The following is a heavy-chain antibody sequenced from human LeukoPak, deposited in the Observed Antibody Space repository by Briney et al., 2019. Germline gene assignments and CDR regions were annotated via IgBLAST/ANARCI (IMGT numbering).Heavy chain of an antibody. CDR2: ITAYNDNT. Sequence: ASVKVSCKASGYTFTSYGISWVRQAPGQGLEWMGWITAYNDNTNYAQKLQGRVTMTTDTSTSTAYMELRSLRSDDTAVYYCAKDRYNDYEGGWFDPWGQGTLVTVSS. V-gene: IGHV1-18*01. D-gene: IGHD5-12*01. CDR1: GYTFTSYG. J-gene: IGHJ5*02. CDR3: AKDRYNDYEGGWFDP.